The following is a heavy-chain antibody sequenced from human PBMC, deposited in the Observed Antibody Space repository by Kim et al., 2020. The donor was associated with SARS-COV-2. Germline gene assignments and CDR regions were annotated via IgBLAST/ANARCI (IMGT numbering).Heavy chain of an antibody. V-gene: IGHV3-11*06. CDR3: ARDTTTAAADNYYYYGMDV. Sequence: KGRLTIARDNAKNSLYLQMNGLRAEDTAVYYCARDTTTAAADNYYYYGMDVWGQGTTVTVSS. D-gene: IGHD6-13*01. J-gene: IGHJ6*02.